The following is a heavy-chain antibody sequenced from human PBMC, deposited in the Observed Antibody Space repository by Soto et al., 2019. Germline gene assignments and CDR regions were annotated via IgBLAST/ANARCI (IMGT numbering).Heavy chain of an antibody. Sequence: TSETLSLTCTVSGGSISSYYWSWIRQPPGKGLEWIGYIYYSGSTNYNPSLKSRVTISVDTSKNQFSLKLSSVTAADTAVYYCARGRTSITGTTTDNRAYALDIWGQGTMVTVSS. D-gene: IGHD1-20*01. J-gene: IGHJ3*02. V-gene: IGHV4-59*01. CDR3: ARGRTSITGTTTDNRAYALDI. CDR2: IYYSGST. CDR1: GGSISSYY.